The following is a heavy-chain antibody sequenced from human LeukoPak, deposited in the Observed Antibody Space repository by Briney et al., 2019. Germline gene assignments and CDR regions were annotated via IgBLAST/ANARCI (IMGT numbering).Heavy chain of an antibody. CDR2: ISYDGSNK. J-gene: IGHJ6*04. Sequence: AGGSLRLSCAASGFTFSSYGMHWVRQAPGKGLEWVAVISYDGSNKYYADSVKGRFTISRDNSKNTLYLQMNSLRAEDTAVYYCAKDGGYCSSTSCPAHYYGMGVWGKGTTVTVSS. D-gene: IGHD2-2*01. V-gene: IGHV3-30*18. CDR3: AKDGGYCSSTSCPAHYYGMGV. CDR1: GFTFSSYG.